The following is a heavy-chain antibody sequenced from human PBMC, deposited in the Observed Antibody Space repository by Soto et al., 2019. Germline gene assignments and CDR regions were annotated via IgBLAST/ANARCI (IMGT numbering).Heavy chain of an antibody. V-gene: IGHV1-69*12. J-gene: IGHJ5*02. D-gene: IGHD2-15*01. CDR1: GGTFSSYA. CDR3: ARVGYCSGGSCYANWFDP. CDR2: IIPIFGTA. Sequence: QVQLVQSGAEVKKPGSSVKVSCKASGGTFSSYAISWVRQAPGQGLEWMGGIIPIFGTANYAQKFQGRVTITADESTSTAYMELSRLRSEDTAVYYCARVGYCSGGSCYANWFDPWGQGTLVTVSS.